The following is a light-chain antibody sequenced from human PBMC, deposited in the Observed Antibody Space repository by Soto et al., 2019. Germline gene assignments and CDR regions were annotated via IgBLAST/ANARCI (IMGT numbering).Light chain of an antibody. Sequence: FIAHSPASRSVSQRERVTLSCRASKNIHNYMSWYQQNPGQAPRLLMYDAILRAAGIPVRFSGSGSGTEFTLTISSLQSEDFAVYYCQQYNNWPITFGQGTRME. V-gene: IGKV3-15*01. CDR1: KNIHNY. CDR2: DAI. J-gene: IGKJ5*01. CDR3: QQYNNWPIT.